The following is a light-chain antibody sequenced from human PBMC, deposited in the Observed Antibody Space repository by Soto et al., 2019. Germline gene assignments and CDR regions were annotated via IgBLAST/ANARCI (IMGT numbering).Light chain of an antibody. CDR2: GAS. V-gene: IGKV3-15*01. CDR1: QSVSSK. CDR3: QQYNNWPPRYT. Sequence: EIMMTQSPATLSVSPGERATLSCRASQSVSSKLAWYQQKPGRAPRLLIYGASSRATGIPARFSGSGSGTEWTLTISSLQSEDFAVYYCQQYNNWPPRYTFGQGTKLEIK. J-gene: IGKJ2*01.